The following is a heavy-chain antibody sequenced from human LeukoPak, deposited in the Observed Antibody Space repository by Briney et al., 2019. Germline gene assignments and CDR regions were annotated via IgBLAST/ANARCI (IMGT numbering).Heavy chain of an antibody. CDR1: GFTFSSYW. D-gene: IGHD3-10*01. V-gene: IGHV3-7*01. CDR3: ARDYYGSGSYYNDQYYYYMDV. Sequence: GGSLRLSCAASGFTFSSYWMSWVRQAPGKGLEWVANIKQDGSEKYYVDSVKGRFTISRDNANNSLYLQMNSLRAEDTAVYYCARDYYGSGSYYNDQYYYYMDVWGKGTTVTVSS. CDR2: IKQDGSEK. J-gene: IGHJ6*03.